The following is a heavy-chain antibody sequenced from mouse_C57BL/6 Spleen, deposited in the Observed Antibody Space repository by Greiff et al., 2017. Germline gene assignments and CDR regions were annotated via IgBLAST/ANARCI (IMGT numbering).Heavy chain of an antibody. CDR2: IYPSDSET. CDR3: ARVGYDYLYAMDY. J-gene: IGHJ4*01. Sequence: QVQLQQPGAELVRPGSSVKLSCKASGYTFTSYWMDRVKQRPGQGLEWIGNIYPSDSETHYNQKFKDKATLTVDKSSSTAYMQLSSLTSEDSAVYYCARVGYDYLYAMDYWGQGTSVTVSS. D-gene: IGHD2-4*01. V-gene: IGHV1-61*01. CDR1: GYTFTSYW.